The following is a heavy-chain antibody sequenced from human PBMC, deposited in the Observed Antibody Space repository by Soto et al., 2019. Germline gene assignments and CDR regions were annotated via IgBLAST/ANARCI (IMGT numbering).Heavy chain of an antibody. CDR3: ARETSSHYYGSFFGMDV. Sequence: SETWCLTCTVSGGSISRGGYYWSWIRQHPGKGLEWIGYIYYSGSTYYNPSLKSRVTISVDTSKNQFSLKLSSVTAADTAVYYCARETSSHYYGSFFGMDVWGQGTTVTGSS. J-gene: IGHJ6*02. D-gene: IGHD3-10*01. CDR2: IYYSGST. V-gene: IGHV4-31*03. CDR1: GGSISRGGYY.